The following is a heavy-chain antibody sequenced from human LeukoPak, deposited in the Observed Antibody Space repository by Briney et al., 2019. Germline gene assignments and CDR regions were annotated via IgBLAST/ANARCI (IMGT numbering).Heavy chain of an antibody. V-gene: IGHV4-39*07. CDR3: ARGDSSGKTHAFDI. CDR2: IYYSGST. Sequence: PSETLSLTCTVSGGSISSSSYYWGWIRQPPGKGLEWIGSIYYSGSTYYNPSLKSRVTISVDTSKNQFSLKLSSVTAADTAVYYCARGDSSGKTHAFDIWGQGTMVTVSS. J-gene: IGHJ3*02. CDR1: GGSISSSSYY. D-gene: IGHD3-22*01.